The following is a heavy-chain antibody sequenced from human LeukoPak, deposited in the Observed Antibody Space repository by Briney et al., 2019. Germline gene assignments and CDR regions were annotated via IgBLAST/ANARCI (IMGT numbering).Heavy chain of an antibody. CDR2: IKEDGSEK. CDR1: GFTFLNYW. Sequence: GGSLRLSCAASGFTFLNYWMAWVRQAPGKGLEWVASIKEDGSEKFHVDSVTGRFTISRDNAKNSLFLQMNNLRVDDSGVYYCAREYTAMAYDYWGQGNLVTVSS. V-gene: IGHV3-7*01. J-gene: IGHJ4*02. CDR3: AREYTAMAYDY. D-gene: IGHD5-18*01.